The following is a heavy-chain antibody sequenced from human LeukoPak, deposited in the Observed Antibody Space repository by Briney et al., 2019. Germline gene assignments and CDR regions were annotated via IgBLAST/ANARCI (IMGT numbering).Heavy chain of an antibody. D-gene: IGHD1-1*01. CDR3: ARRYNWNDRWD. CDR2: INYSGST. CDR1: GGSISITNYY. V-gene: IGHV4-39*07. Sequence: SETLSLTCTVSGGSISITNYYWGWIRQPPGKGLEWIGSINYSGSTYYNPSPKSRLTISLDTSKNQFSLRLSSVTAADTAFYYCARRYNWNDRWDWGQGTLVTVSP. J-gene: IGHJ4*02.